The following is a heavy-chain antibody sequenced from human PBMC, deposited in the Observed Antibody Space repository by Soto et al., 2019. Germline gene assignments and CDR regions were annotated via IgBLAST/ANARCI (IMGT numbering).Heavy chain of an antibody. V-gene: IGHV1-18*01. CDR2: ISAYNGNT. D-gene: IGHD3-3*01. Sequence: GASVKVSCKASGYTFTSYGISWVRQAPGQGLEWMGWISAYNGNTNYAQKLQGRVTMTTDTSTSTAYMELRSLRSDDTAVYYCARVGVVIATQTVNYGMDVWGQGTTVTVSS. CDR3: ARVGVVIATQTVNYGMDV. J-gene: IGHJ6*02. CDR1: GYTFTSYG.